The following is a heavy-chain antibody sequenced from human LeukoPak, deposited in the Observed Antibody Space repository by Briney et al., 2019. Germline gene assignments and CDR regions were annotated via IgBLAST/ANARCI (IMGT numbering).Heavy chain of an antibody. J-gene: IGHJ4*02. CDR2: INHSGST. CDR3: ARGHYGDLLH. D-gene: IGHD4-17*01. CDR1: GGSFSGYY. V-gene: IGHV4-34*01. Sequence: SETLSLTCAVYGGSFSGYYWSWIRQPPGKGLEWIGEINHSGSTNYNPSLKSRVTISVDTSKNQFSLKLSSVTAADTAVYYCARGHYGDLLHWGQGTLVTVSS.